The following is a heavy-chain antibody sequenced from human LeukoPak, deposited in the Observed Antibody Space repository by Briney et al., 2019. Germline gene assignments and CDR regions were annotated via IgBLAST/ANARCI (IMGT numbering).Heavy chain of an antibody. CDR2: IYYSGST. V-gene: IGHV4-30-4*01. CDR1: GGSISDAAYY. D-gene: IGHD3-3*01. CDR3: ASITIFGVVPDAFDI. Sequence: KSSQTLSLTCTVSGGSISDAAYYWSWIRQHPGEGLKWIGYIYYSGSTYYNPSLKSRVTISVDTSKNQFSLKLSSVTAADTAVYYCASITIFGVVPDAFDIWGQGTMVTVSS. J-gene: IGHJ3*02.